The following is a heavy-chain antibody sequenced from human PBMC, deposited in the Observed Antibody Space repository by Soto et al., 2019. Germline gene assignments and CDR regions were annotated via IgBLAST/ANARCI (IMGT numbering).Heavy chain of an antibody. Sequence: QITLKESGPTLVKPTQTPTLTCTFSGFSLSTSGVGVGWIRQPPGKAQGWLALIYRNDDKRYSPSLKSRLIITKDTSKNHVVLTMTNMDPVDTATYYCAHSDRYLHKYYDFCSGYGGFDHWGQGTLITVSS. CDR3: AHSDRYLHKYYDFCSGYGGFDH. D-gene: IGHD3-3*01. V-gene: IGHV2-5*01. J-gene: IGHJ4*02. CDR2: IYRNDDK. CDR1: GFSLSTSGVG.